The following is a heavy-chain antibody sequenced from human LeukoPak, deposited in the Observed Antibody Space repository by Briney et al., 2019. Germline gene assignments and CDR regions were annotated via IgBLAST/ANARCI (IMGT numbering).Heavy chain of an antibody. CDR2: IYYSGTT. D-gene: IGHD3-10*01. J-gene: IGHJ4*02. Sequence: PSETLSLTCTVSGGSIRSSYYYWSWIRQPPGKGLEWIAYIYYSGTTNYNPSLKSRVTISVDTVRNQFSLKLSSVTAADTAVYYCARTLPSGTSDYWGQGTLVTVSS. CDR3: ARTLPSGTSDY. CDR1: GGSIRSSYYY. V-gene: IGHV4-61*01.